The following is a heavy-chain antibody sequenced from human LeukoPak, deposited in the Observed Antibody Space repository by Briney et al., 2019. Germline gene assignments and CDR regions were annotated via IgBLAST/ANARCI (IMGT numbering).Heavy chain of an antibody. D-gene: IGHD6-13*01. CDR2: IYYSGST. J-gene: IGHJ3*02. CDR3: ARVAYSSSWYLPGAFDI. V-gene: IGHV4-59*01. CDR1: GGSISSYY. Sequence: SETLSLTCTVSGGSISSYYWSWIRQPQGKGLEWIGYIYYSGSTNYNPSLKSRVTISVDTSKNQFSLKLSSVTAADTAVYYCARVAYSSSWYLPGAFDIWGQGTMVTVSS.